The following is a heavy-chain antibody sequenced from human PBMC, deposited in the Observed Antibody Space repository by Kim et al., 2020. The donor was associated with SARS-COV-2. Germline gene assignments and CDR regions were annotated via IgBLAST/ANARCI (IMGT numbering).Heavy chain of an antibody. V-gene: IGHV3-11*04. CDR1: GFTFSDYY. J-gene: IGHJ6*02. CDR3: AKTAVAGTGYYYYGMDV. Sequence: GGSLRLSCAASGFTFSDYYMSWIRQAPGKGLEWVSYISSSGSTIYYADSVKGRFTISRDNAKNSLYLQMNSLRAEDTAVYYCAKTAVAGTGYYYYGMDVWGQGTTVTVSS. D-gene: IGHD6-19*01. CDR2: ISSSGSTI.